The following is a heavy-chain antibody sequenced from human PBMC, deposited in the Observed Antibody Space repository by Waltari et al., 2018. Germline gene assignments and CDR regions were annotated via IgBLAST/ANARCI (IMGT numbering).Heavy chain of an antibody. CDR2: IYGGGSPT. V-gene: IGHV3-23*03. CDR3: AKDLRDYSNDY. Sequence: EVQLLESGGGLVQPGGSLRLSCAASGFAFSTYAMTWVRQAPGKGLEWVSLIYGGGSPTHDADSVKGRFTISRDDSKNTLFLEMNSLRVEDTAVYYCAKDLRDYSNDYWGQGTLVTVSS. D-gene: IGHD4-4*01. CDR1: GFAFSTYA. J-gene: IGHJ4*02.